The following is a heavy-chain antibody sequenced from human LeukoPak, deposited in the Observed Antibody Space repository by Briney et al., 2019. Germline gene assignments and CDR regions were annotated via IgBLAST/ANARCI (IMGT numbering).Heavy chain of an antibody. D-gene: IGHD2-8*01. CDR3: ARHVGGGTYYIDY. J-gene: IGHJ4*02. Sequence: PSESLSLTCTVSGGSISSNSYYWGWIRQPPGKGLEWIGSIYYSGSTLYNPSLKSRVTISVDTSKNQISLKLSSVTAADTAVYYCARHVGGGTYYIDYGGQGTLVTVSS. CDR2: IYYSGST. CDR1: GGSISSNSYY. V-gene: IGHV4-39*01.